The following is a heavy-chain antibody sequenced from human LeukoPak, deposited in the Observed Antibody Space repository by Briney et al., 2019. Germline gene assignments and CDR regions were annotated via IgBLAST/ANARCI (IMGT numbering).Heavy chain of an antibody. Sequence: ASVKVSCKASGYTFTGYYMHWVRQAPGQGLEWMGWINPNSGGTNYAQKFQGRVTMTRDTSISTAYVELSRLRSDDTAVYYCARDPQLLCFGELLKSDGMDVWGQGTTVTVSS. J-gene: IGHJ6*02. D-gene: IGHD3-10*01. CDR1: GYTFTGYY. CDR3: ARDPQLLCFGELLKSDGMDV. CDR2: INPNSGGT. V-gene: IGHV1-2*02.